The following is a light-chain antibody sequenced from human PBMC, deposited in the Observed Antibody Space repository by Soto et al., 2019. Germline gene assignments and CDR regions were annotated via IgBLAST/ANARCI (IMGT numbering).Light chain of an antibody. CDR3: QQHGTSPIT. J-gene: IGKJ5*01. CDR1: QSINSD. Sequence: EIVMTQSSATLSVSPGERVILSCRASQSINSDLAWYQQKPGQAPRFLIYGASSRATGIPDRFSGSGSGTDFTLTISRLEPEDFAVYYCQQHGTSPITFGQGTRLEIK. CDR2: GAS. V-gene: IGKV3-20*01.